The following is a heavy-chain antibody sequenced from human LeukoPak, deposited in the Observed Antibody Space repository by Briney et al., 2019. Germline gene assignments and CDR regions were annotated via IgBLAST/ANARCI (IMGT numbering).Heavy chain of an antibody. J-gene: IGHJ4*02. CDR1: GFTFSSYG. CDR3: ARGYGYRYYFDY. CDR2: IWYDGSNK. V-gene: IGHV3-33*08. Sequence: PGGSLRLSCAASGFTFSSYGMHWVRQAPGKGLEWVAVIWYDGSNKYYADSVKGRFTISRDNSKNTLYLQMNSLRAEDTAVYYCARGYGYRYYFDYWGQGTLVTVSS. D-gene: IGHD5-18*01.